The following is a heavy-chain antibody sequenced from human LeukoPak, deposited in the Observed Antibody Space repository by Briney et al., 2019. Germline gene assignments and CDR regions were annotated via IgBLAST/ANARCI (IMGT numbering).Heavy chain of an antibody. V-gene: IGHV1-24*01. Sequence: ASVKVSCKVSGYTLTEFSMHWVRQGPGKGLEWMGYFDPEDGERIYAQEFQDRVTMTEDTSTDTAYLELSSLRSEDTAVYYCATDVWFGDERWFDPWGQGTLVTVSS. D-gene: IGHD3-10*01. CDR1: GYTLTEFS. CDR2: FDPEDGER. CDR3: ATDVWFGDERWFDP. J-gene: IGHJ5*02.